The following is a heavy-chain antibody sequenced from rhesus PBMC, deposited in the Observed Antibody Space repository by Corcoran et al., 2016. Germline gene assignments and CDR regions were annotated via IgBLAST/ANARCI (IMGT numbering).Heavy chain of an antibody. CDR1: GFTFSSYG. J-gene: IGHJ4*01. CDR3: AVTAYYSGSDFDY. Sequence: EVQLVETGGGLVQPGGSLKLSCAASGFTFSSYGMSWVRRAPVKGLEWVSAINSDGGTTYSADSVKGRCTISRDNSKNTLSLQVNSLIAEDTAVYYCAVTAYYSGSDFDYWGQGVLVTVSS. V-gene: IGHV3S5*01. D-gene: IGHD3-16*01. CDR2: INSDGGTT.